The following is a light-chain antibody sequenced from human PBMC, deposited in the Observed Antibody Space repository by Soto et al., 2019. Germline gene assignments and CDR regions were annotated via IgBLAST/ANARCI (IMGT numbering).Light chain of an antibody. J-gene: IGKJ4*01. Sequence: EILMTQSPAAVSVSPGERATLSCRASQSVDSNLAWYQQKPGQAPRLLIYGASTRATGISARFSGSGSGTEFTLTISSLQSEDFATYFCQQLNTYSSCGGAAKLDI. CDR3: QQLNTYSS. V-gene: IGKV3-15*01. CDR2: GAS. CDR1: QSVDSN.